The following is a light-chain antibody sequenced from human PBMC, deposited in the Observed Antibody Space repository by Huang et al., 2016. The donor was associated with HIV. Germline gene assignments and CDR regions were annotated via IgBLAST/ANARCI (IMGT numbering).Light chain of an antibody. J-gene: IGKJ5*01. CDR3: QQRGGWPPT. CDR2: DVS. V-gene: IGKV3-11*01. CDR1: QDVGSH. Sequence: EIVMTQSPATVSLSPGERATLSCWASQDVGSHLAWYQQQPGQPPRLLIYDVSNRATGIPARFSGSGSGTDFTLTVTSLEPEDFAVYYCQQRGGWPPTFGQGTRLEIK.